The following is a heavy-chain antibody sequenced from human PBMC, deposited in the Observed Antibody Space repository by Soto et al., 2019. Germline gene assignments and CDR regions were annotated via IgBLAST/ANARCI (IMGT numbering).Heavy chain of an antibody. Sequence: WDTLSLTCAASGGSISRSNWWGWVRQPPGKGLEWIGEIYHSGSTNYNPSLKSRVTISVDKSKNQFALKLSSVSAADTAVYYCARVFTPNIAAAGTFDYWGQGTLVTVSS. V-gene: IGHV4-4*02. CDR2: IYHSGST. D-gene: IGHD6-13*01. CDR1: GGSISRSNW. J-gene: IGHJ4*02. CDR3: ARVFTPNIAAAGTFDY.